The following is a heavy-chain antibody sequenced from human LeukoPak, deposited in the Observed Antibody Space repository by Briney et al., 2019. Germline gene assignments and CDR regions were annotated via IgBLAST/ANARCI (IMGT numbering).Heavy chain of an antibody. V-gene: IGHV3-49*04. Sequence: GGSLRLSCTASGFTFGDYAMSWVRQAPGKGLEWVGFIRSKAYGGTTEYAASVKGRFTISRDDSKSIAYLQMNSLKTEDTAVYYCTRGARTSGWCNYWGPGNLVSVSS. CDR2: IRSKAYGGTT. CDR3: TRGARTSGWCNY. J-gene: IGHJ4*02. CDR1: GFTFGDYA. D-gene: IGHD6-19*01.